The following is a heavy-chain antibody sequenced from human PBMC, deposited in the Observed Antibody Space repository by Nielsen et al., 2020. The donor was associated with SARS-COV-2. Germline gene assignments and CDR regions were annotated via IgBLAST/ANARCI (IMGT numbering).Heavy chain of an antibody. V-gene: IGHV1-69*06. CDR2: IIPFFPTT. J-gene: IGHJ3*02. CDR1: GGTFSSYA. Sequence: SVKVSCKASGGTFSSYAISWVRQAPGQGLEWMGGIIPFFPTTNYAEKFQGRVTITADKSTSTAYMELSSLRSEDTAVYYCARPTFLPVARGSNSFDAFDMWGQGTMVTVSS. D-gene: IGHD2/OR15-2a*01. CDR3: ARPTFLPVARGSNSFDAFDM.